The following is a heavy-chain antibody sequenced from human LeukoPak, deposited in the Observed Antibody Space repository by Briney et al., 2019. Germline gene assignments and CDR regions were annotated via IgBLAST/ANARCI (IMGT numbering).Heavy chain of an antibody. J-gene: IGHJ4*02. CDR3: AKEPYYDSSGYYEIDY. V-gene: IGHV3-49*04. CDR2: IRSKAYGGTT. CDR1: GFTFGDYA. Sequence: GGSLRLSCTASGFTFGDYAMSWVRQAPGKGLEWVGFIRSKAYGGTTEYAASVKGRFTISRDNSKNTLYLQMNSLRAEDTAVYYCAKEPYYDSSGYYEIDYWGQGTLVTVSS. D-gene: IGHD3-22*01.